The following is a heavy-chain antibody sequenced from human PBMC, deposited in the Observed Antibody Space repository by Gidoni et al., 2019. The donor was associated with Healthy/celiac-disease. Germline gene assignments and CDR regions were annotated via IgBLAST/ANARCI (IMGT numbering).Heavy chain of an antibody. CDR2: ISYDGSNK. V-gene: IGHV3-30*04. CDR1: AFTFSSYA. J-gene: IGHJ6*02. Sequence: QVQLVESGGGVVQPGRSLRLSCAASAFTFSSYAMHWVRQAPGKGLEWVAVISYDGSNKYYADSVKGRFTISRDNSKNTLYLQMNSLRAEDTAVYYCARRASMVRGSYGMDVWGQGTTVTVSS. D-gene: IGHD3-10*01. CDR3: ARRASMVRGSYGMDV.